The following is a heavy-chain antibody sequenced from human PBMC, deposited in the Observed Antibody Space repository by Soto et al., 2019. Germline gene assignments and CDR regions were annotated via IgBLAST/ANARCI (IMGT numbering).Heavy chain of an antibody. V-gene: IGHV3-23*01. CDR2: ISGGDGRT. D-gene: IGHD1-1*01. CDR1: GFTFSSSA. CDR3: AKSLDINWKNWFDP. Sequence: GGSLRLSCAASGFTFSSSAMNWVRQGPGKGLEWVSVISGGDGRTYYADSVKGRFTISRNNSKNTLYLDMNSLRAEFTAVYYCAKSLDINWKNWFDPWGQGILVTVSS. J-gene: IGHJ5*02.